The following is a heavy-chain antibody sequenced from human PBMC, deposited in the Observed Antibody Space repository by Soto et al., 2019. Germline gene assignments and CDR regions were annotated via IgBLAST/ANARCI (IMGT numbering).Heavy chain of an antibody. CDR1: GFTFSSYA. D-gene: IGHD2-2*01. CDR2: ISGSGGST. Sequence: GGSLRLSCAASGFTFSSYAMSWVRQAPGKGLEWVSAISGSGGSTYYADSVKGRFTISRDNSKNTLYLQMNSLRAEDTAIYYCAKWMRGTTSSLPAFDYWGQGTRVTVSS. CDR3: AKWMRGTTSSLPAFDY. J-gene: IGHJ4*02. V-gene: IGHV3-23*01.